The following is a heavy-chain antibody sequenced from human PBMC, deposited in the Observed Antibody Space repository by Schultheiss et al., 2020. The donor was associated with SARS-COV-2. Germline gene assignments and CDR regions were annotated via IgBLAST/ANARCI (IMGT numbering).Heavy chain of an antibody. J-gene: IGHJ3*02. Sequence: GESLKISCAASGFTFSDYYMSWIRQAPGKGLEWVSYISSSGSTIYYADSVKGRFTISRDNAKNSLYLQMNSLRAEDTAVYYCARDIDYDRAFDIWGQGTMVTVSS. CDR2: ISSSGSTI. D-gene: IGHD3-22*01. CDR1: GFTFSDYY. CDR3: ARDIDYDRAFDI. V-gene: IGHV3-11*04.